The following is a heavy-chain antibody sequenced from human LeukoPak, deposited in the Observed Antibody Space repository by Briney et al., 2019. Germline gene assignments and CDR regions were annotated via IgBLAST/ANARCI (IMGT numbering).Heavy chain of an antibody. J-gene: IGHJ4*02. CDR2: IKSKTDGGTT. V-gene: IGHV3-15*01. CDR3: TTVDGVPAAMGEDY. Sequence: GGSLRLSCAASGFAFSSYSMNWVRQAPGKGLEWVGRIKSKTDGGTTDYAAPVKGRFTISRDDSKNTLYLQMNSLKTEDTAVYYCTTVDGVPAAMGEDYWGQGTLVTVSS. D-gene: IGHD2-2*01. CDR1: GFAFSSYS.